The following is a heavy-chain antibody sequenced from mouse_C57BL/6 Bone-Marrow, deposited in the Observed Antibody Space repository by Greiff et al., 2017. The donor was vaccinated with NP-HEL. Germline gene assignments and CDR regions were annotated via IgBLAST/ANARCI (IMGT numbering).Heavy chain of an antibody. CDR2: IYPRSGDT. CDR1: GYTFTSYG. Sequence: QVQLKESGAELARPGASVKLSCKASGYTFTSYGISWVKQRTGQGLEWIGEIYPRSGDTYYNEKFKGKATLTADKSSSTAYMQLRSLTSEDSAVYFGARSLSTGSRYYVDYWGQGTTLTVSS. V-gene: IGHV1-81*01. D-gene: IGHD1-1*01. J-gene: IGHJ2*01. CDR3: ARSLSTGSRYYVDY.